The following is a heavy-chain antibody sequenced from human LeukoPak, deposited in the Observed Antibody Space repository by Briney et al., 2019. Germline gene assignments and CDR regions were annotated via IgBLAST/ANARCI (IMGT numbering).Heavy chain of an antibody. Sequence: GGSLRLSCAASGFTFSSYAMHWVRQAPGKGLEWVAVISYDGSNKYYADSVKGRFTISRDNSKNTLYLQMNSLRAEDTAVYYCARDYHYDFWSGPFDPWGQGTLVTVSS. D-gene: IGHD3-3*01. CDR3: ARDYHYDFWSGPFDP. CDR1: GFTFSSYA. CDR2: ISYDGSNK. V-gene: IGHV3-30-3*01. J-gene: IGHJ5*02.